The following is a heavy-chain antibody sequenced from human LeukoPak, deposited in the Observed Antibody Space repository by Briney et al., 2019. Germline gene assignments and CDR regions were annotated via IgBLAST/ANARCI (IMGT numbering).Heavy chain of an antibody. Sequence: GASVKVSCKASGYTFTSYYMHWVRQAPGQGLEWMGIINPSGGSTSYAQKFQGRVTMTTDTSTSTAYMELRSLRSDDTAVYYCAREVAGTIDYWGQGTLVTVSS. V-gene: IGHV1-46*01. J-gene: IGHJ4*02. CDR3: AREVAGTIDY. CDR2: INPSGGST. D-gene: IGHD6-19*01. CDR1: GYTFTSYY.